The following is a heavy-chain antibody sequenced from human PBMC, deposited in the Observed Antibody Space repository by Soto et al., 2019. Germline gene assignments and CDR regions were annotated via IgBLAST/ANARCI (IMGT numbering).Heavy chain of an antibody. CDR1: GFPLSDYV. J-gene: IGHJ4*02. CDR3: AKEVIGARRGPDN. V-gene: IGHV3-23*01. D-gene: IGHD6-6*01. Sequence: GWSLRLSCAASGFPLSDYVVTLVRQAPGKGLEWVSGISGSFGHTYYADSVKGRFTISRDSSKNTVYLQMNSLRAEDTAVYFCAKEVIGARRGPDNWGQGTMVTVS. CDR2: ISGSFGHT.